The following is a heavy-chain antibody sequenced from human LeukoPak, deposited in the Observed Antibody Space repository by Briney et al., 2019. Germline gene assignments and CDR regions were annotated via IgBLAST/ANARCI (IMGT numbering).Heavy chain of an antibody. V-gene: IGHV4-4*07. D-gene: IGHD3-22*01. CDR3: ARRLPAYYDSSGSFDI. J-gene: IGHJ3*02. CDR2: TSTSGST. CDR1: GDSIGSYY. Sequence: PSETLSLTCTVSGDSIGSYYWNWIRQPAGKGLEWIGRTSTSGSTSYNPSLESRVNMSLDTSKNQFFLRLNSVTAADTAVYYCARRLPAYYDSSGSFDIWGQGTMVTVSS.